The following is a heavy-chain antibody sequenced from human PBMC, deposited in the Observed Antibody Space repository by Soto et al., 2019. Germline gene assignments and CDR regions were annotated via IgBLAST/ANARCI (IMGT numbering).Heavy chain of an antibody. J-gene: IGHJ4*02. CDR2: INPSGGST. CDR1: GYTFTSYY. D-gene: IGHD6-19*01. Sequence: QVQLVQSGAEVKKPGASVKVSCKASGYTFTSYYMHWVRQAPGQGLEWMGIINPSGGSTSYAQKFQGRVTMTRDTSTSTVYMELSSLRSEDTAVYYCERETVAPALGKSIGVAGEYDYWGQGTLVTVSS. V-gene: IGHV1-46*01. CDR3: ERETVAPALGKSIGVAGEYDY.